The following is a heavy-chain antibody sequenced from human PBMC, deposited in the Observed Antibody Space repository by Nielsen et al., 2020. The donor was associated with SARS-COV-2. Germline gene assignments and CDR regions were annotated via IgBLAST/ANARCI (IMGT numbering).Heavy chain of an antibody. Sequence: GESLKISCAASGFTFSSYGMHWVRQAPGKGLEWVAVIWYDGSNKYYADSVKGRFTISRDNSKNTLYLQMNSLRAEDTAVYYCARVAAGTISMDYWGQGTLVTVSS. CDR3: ARVAAGTISMDY. D-gene: IGHD6-13*01. CDR2: IWYDGSNK. V-gene: IGHV3-33*01. CDR1: GFTFSSYG. J-gene: IGHJ4*02.